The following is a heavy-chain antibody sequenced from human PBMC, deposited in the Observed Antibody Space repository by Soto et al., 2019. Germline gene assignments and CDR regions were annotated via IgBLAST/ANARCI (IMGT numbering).Heavy chain of an antibody. CDR1: GFTFSSYW. CDR2: IKQDGSEK. J-gene: IGHJ4*02. V-gene: IGHV3-7*05. Sequence: GGSLRLSCAASGFTFSSYWMSWVRQAPGKGLEWVANIKQDGSEKYYVDSVKGRFTIYRDNAKNSLYLQMNSLRAEDTAVYYCAREYSEHIAAAGTTFDYWGQGTLVTVSS. D-gene: IGHD6-13*01. CDR3: AREYSEHIAAAGTTFDY.